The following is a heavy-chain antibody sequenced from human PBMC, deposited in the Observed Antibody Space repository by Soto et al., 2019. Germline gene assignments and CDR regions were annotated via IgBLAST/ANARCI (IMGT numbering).Heavy chain of an antibody. CDR3: ASFVRLTAKMNYCDL. Sequence: PGESLKISCQASGYSFSNFWIAWVRQMRGEGLEWLGIIYPDDSDTRYSPSFLGQVTISADKSIKTTYLQWSSLEASDSATYFCASFVRLTAKMNYCDLGGQGTLVTVSS. CDR1: GYSFSNFW. CDR2: IYPDDSDT. J-gene: IGHJ5*02. V-gene: IGHV5-51*01. D-gene: IGHD1-7*01.